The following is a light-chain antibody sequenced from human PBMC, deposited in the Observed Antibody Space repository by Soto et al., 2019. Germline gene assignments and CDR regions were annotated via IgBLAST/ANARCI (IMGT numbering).Light chain of an antibody. J-gene: IGLJ3*02. Sequence: QSVLTQSPSASASLGASVKLTCTLSSGHSNYAIAWHQQQPEKGPRYLMKLNSDGSHSKGDGIPDRFSGSSSGAERYLTIPSLQSEDEADYYCQTWGTGIQVFGGGTKVTVL. CDR1: SGHSNYA. CDR3: QTWGTGIQV. CDR2: LNSDGSH. V-gene: IGLV4-69*01.